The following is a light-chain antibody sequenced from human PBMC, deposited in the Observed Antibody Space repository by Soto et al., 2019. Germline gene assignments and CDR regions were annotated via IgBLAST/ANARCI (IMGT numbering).Light chain of an antibody. J-gene: IGKJ2*01. CDR3: EQYGSALGT. V-gene: IGKV3-20*01. CDR1: QSVYRNY. Sequence: IVLTQSPGTLSLSPGERATLSCRASQSVYRNYLAWYQQKPGQAPRLLMSGASRRATGIPDRFSGSGSGTDFTLTISRLDTEDFAVYYCEQYGSALGTFGQGTKLEIK. CDR2: GAS.